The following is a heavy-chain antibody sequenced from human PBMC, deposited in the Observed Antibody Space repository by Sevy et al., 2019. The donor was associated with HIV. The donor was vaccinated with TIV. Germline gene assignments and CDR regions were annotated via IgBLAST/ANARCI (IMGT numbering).Heavy chain of an antibody. CDR3: AREDWNDVIDY. Sequence: GGSLRLSCAASGFIFSDYYMSWIRQAPGKGLECISYFGSGASTILYADSVKGRFTISRDNAKNSLYLQMNSLRADDTAVYYCAREDWNDVIDYWGQGTLVTVSS. CDR2: FGSGASTI. CDR1: GFIFSDYY. V-gene: IGHV3-11*01. D-gene: IGHD1-1*01. J-gene: IGHJ4*02.